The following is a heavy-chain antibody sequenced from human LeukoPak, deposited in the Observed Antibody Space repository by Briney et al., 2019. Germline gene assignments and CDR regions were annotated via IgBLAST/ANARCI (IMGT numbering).Heavy chain of an antibody. J-gene: IGHJ3*02. Sequence: SETLSLTCTVSGGSISSGGYYWSWIRQPPGKGLEWIGYIYHSGSTNYNPSLKSRVTISVDKSKNQFSLKLSSVTAADTAVYYCARDSSYGDSRESAFDIWGQGTMVTVSS. CDR2: IYHSGST. V-gene: IGHV4-30-2*01. CDR3: ARDSSYGDSRESAFDI. D-gene: IGHD4-17*01. CDR1: GGSISSGGYY.